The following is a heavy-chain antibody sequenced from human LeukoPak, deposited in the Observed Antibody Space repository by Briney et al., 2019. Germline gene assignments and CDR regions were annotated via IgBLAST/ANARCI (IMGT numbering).Heavy chain of an antibody. Sequence: GGSLRLSCAASGFTFSSYAMSWVRQAPGKGLEWVSAISGSGGSTFNADSVKGRFTISRDNSKNTLYLQMNSLRSEDTAVYYCAAAGGDCSSTSCYDYWGQGTLVTVSS. V-gene: IGHV3-23*01. J-gene: IGHJ4*02. D-gene: IGHD2-2*01. CDR2: ISGSGGST. CDR1: GFTFSSYA. CDR3: AAAGGDCSSTSCYDY.